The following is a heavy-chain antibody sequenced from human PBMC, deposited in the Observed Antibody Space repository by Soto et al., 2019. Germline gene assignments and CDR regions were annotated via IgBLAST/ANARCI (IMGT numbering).Heavy chain of an antibody. J-gene: IGHJ2*01. CDR1: GFTFSSYG. CDR3: ARDHSGYFDL. V-gene: IGHV3-33*01. CDR2: IWYDGSNK. Sequence: QVQLVESGGGVVQPGRSLRLSCAASGFTFSSYGMHWVRQAPGKGLEWVAVIWYDGSNKYYADSVKGRFTISRDNSKNTLYLQMNSLRAEDRAVYYCARDHSGYFDLWGRGTLVTVSS.